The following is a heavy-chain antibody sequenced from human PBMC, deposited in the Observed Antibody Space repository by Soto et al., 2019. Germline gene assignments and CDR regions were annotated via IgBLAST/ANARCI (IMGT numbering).Heavy chain of an antibody. Sequence: QVQLVQSGTVVQRRGSSVKVSCQASGGTFSSHGMAWVRQAPGQGLEWMGGIIPTFGTPTYAPKFQGRVTITADKSTNTAYMELSSLRSEDTGVYYCASERSAQDFDFWGQGTRMTVSS. D-gene: IGHD1-26*01. CDR3: ASERSAQDFDF. CDR2: IIPTFGTP. CDR1: GGTFSSHG. J-gene: IGHJ4*02. V-gene: IGHV1-69*06.